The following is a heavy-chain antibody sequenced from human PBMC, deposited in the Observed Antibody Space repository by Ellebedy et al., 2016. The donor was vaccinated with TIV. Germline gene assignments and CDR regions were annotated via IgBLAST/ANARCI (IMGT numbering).Heavy chain of an antibody. D-gene: IGHD6-19*01. CDR3: ARESVRNFGWDY. Sequence: GESLKISCEVSGFPFSGYYMHWVRQAPGKGLVWVARINTDGSSANYADSVEGRFTISRDNARKTLYLQVDSLRAEDTAVYYCARESVRNFGWDYWGQGTLVTVSS. J-gene: IGHJ4*02. V-gene: IGHV3-74*01. CDR2: INTDGSSA. CDR1: GFPFSGYY.